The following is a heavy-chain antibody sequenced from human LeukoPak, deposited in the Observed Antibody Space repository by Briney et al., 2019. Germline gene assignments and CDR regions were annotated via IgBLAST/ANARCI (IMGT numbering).Heavy chain of an antibody. V-gene: IGHV4-59*01. CDR3: TSGGMVSGDY. J-gene: IGHJ4*01. D-gene: IGHD2-8*01. CDR1: GGSFSAYY. CDR2: IYYSGST. Sequence: SETLSLTCTVSGGSFSAYYWSWIRQPPGKGLEWIGYIYYSGSTKYNPSLKSRVTISRDTSKNQFSLKLRSVTAADTAVYYCTSGGMVSGDYWGHGTLVTVSS.